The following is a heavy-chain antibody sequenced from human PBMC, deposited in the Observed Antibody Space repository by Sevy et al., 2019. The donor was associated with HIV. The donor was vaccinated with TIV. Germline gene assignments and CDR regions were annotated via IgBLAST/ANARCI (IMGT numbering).Heavy chain of an antibody. CDR2: IKQDGSGK. V-gene: IGHV3-7*03. J-gene: IGHJ4*02. Sequence: GGSLRLSCAASGFTFSSYWMSWVRQAPGKGLEWVANIKQDGSGKYYVDSVKGRFTISRDNAKNSLYLQMNSLRAEDTAVYYCARVRGTMVRGVIIKTYYFDYWGQGTLVTVSS. CDR1: GFTFSSYW. CDR3: ARVRGTMVRGVIIKTYYFDY. D-gene: IGHD3-10*01.